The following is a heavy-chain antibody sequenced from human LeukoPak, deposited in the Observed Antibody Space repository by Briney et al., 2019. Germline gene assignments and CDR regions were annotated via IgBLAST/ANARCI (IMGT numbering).Heavy chain of an antibody. CDR1: AFTFSSYW. Sequence: GGSLRLSCAASAFTFSSYWMHWVRHAPGKGLVWVSRINSDGSSTSYADSVKGRFTILRDNAKNTLYLQMNSLRAEDTAVYYCARVSPEGDYDYWGQGALVTVSS. CDR3: ARVSPEGDYDY. D-gene: IGHD4-17*01. CDR2: INSDGSST. J-gene: IGHJ4*02. V-gene: IGHV3-74*01.